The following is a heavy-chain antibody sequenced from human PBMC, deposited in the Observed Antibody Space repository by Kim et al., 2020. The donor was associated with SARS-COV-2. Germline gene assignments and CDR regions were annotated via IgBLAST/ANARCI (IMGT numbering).Heavy chain of an antibody. CDR3: ARDGPRPAPQRRIPGTMGPTDV. CDR1: GFTFRTYS. CDR2: ISDSSSTI. D-gene: IGHD1-7*01. V-gene: IGHV3-48*02. J-gene: IGHJ6*02. Sequence: GGSLRLSCAASGFTFRTYSMNWVRQAPGKGLEWVSYISDSSSTIYYADSVKGRFTISRDNAKNSLYLQMNSLRDEDTAVYYCARDGPRPAPQRRIPGTMGPTDVWGQGTTVTVSS.